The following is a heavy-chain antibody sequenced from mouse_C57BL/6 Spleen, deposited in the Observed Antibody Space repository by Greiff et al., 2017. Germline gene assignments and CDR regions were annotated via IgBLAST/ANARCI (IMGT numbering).Heavy chain of an antibody. V-gene: IGHV1-54*01. CDR3: ARGDGYYDWYFDV. Sequence: VQLQQSGAELVRPGTSVKVSCKASGYAFTNYLIEWVKQRPGQGLEWIGVINPGSGGTNYNEKFKGKATLTADKSSSTAYMQLSSLTSEDSAVYFCARGDGYYDWYFDVWGTGTTGTVSS. J-gene: IGHJ1*03. CDR1: GYAFTNYL. D-gene: IGHD2-3*01. CDR2: INPGSGGT.